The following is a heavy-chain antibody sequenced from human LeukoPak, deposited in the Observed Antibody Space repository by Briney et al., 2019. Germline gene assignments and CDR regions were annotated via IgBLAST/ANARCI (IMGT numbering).Heavy chain of an antibody. CDR2: ISYDGSNK. V-gene: IGHV3-30*18. D-gene: IGHD3-16*01. CDR1: GFTFSSYG. Sequence: GSLILSCAASGFTFSSYGMHWVRRAPGKGLEWVAVISYDGSNKYYADSVKGRFTISRDNSKNTLYLQMNSLRAEDTAVYYCAKDLAYYFDYWGQGTLVTVSS. CDR3: AKDLAYYFDY. J-gene: IGHJ4*02.